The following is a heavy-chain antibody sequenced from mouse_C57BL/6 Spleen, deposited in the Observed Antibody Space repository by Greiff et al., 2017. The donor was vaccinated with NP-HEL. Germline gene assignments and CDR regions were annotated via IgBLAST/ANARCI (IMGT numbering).Heavy chain of an antibody. D-gene: IGHD1-1*01. CDR3: ARRVYYGSSYDAMDY. CDR1: GFTFSDYG. J-gene: IGHJ4*01. Sequence: DVMLVESGGGLVQPGGSLKLSCAASGFTFSDYGMAWVRQAPRKGPEWVAFISNLAYSIYYADTVTGRFTISRENAKNTLYLEMSSLRSEDTAMYYCARRVYYGSSYDAMDYWGQGTSVTVSS. CDR2: ISNLAYSI. V-gene: IGHV5-15*04.